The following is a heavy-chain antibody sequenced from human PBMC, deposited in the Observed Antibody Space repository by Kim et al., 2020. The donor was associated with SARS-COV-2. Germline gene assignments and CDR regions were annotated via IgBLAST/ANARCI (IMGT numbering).Heavy chain of an antibody. CDR2: IIPIFGTA. CDR1: GGTFSSYA. D-gene: IGHD4-17*01. V-gene: IGHV1-69*13. CDR3: ARDPLDYGDHLAHFDY. J-gene: IGHJ4*02. Sequence: SVKVSCKASGGTFSSYAISWVRQAPGQGLEWMGGIIPIFGTANYAQKFQGRVTITADESTSTAYMELSSLRSEDTAVYYCARDPLDYGDHLAHFDYWGQGTLVTVSS.